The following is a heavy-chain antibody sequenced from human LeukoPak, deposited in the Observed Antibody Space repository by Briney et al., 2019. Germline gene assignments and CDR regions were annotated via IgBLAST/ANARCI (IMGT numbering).Heavy chain of an antibody. CDR3: ARAGVESSGYYAFDV. Sequence: PGGSLRLSCAASGFTFSSYGMHWVRQAPGKGLEWVAVISSDGINKYYADSVKGRFTISRDNSENTLYLQMNSLRAEDTAVYYCARAGVESSGYYAFDVWGQGTILTVSS. D-gene: IGHD3-22*01. J-gene: IGHJ3*01. CDR2: ISSDGINK. CDR1: GFTFSSYG. V-gene: IGHV3-30*03.